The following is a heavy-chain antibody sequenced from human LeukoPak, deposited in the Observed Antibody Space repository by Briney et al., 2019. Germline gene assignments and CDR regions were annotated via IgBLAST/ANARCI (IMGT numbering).Heavy chain of an antibody. V-gene: IGHV3-23*01. J-gene: IGHJ4*02. D-gene: IGHD3-10*01. CDR2: ISGSGGST. Sequence: GGSLRLPCAASGFTFSSYAMSWVRQAPGKGLEWVSAISGSGGSTYYADSVKGRFTISRDNSKNTLYLQMNSLRAEDTAVYYCAKDDVYGSGSFSWGQGTLVTVSS. CDR3: AKDDVYGSGSFS. CDR1: GFTFSSYA.